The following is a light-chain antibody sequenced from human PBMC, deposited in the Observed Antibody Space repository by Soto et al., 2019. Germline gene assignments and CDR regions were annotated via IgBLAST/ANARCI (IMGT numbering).Light chain of an antibody. J-gene: IGKJ5*01. CDR1: QSVSSY. V-gene: IGKV3-11*01. Sequence: IVLTHSPATLSLSPGERVTLSCRASQSVSSYLAWYQQKPGQAPRLLIYDASNRATGIPARFSGSGSGTDFTLTISSLEPEDFAVYYCQQRSNWPPITFGQGTRLEIK. CDR3: QQRSNWPPIT. CDR2: DAS.